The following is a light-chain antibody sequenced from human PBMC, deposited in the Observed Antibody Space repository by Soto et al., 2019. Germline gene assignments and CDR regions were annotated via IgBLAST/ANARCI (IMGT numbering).Light chain of an antibody. J-gene: IGKJ1*01. V-gene: IGKV3-20*01. CDR2: GAS. CDR3: QQYASAPLT. CDR1: QIVNNNY. Sequence: EIVLTQPPGTLSLSPGERATLSCRASQIVNNNYLAWYQQKPGQAPRLVMYGASSRATGIPDRFSASGSGTDFTLTISRLEPEDFAVYYCQQYASAPLTFGLGTKVDIK.